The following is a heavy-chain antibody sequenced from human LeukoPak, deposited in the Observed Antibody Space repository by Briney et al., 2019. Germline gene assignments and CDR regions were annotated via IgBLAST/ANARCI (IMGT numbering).Heavy chain of an antibody. J-gene: IGHJ5*02. V-gene: IGHV1-18*01. CDR1: GYTFTNYG. CDR2: IGAYNGNT. Sequence: ASVKVSCKASGYTFTNYGISWVRQAPGQGLEWMGWIGAYNGNTNYAQKLQGRVTMTTDTSTSTAYMELRSLRSDDTAVYYCARVALSMIRGVLTLNWFDPWGQGTLVTVSS. D-gene: IGHD3-10*01. CDR3: ARVALSMIRGVLTLNWFDP.